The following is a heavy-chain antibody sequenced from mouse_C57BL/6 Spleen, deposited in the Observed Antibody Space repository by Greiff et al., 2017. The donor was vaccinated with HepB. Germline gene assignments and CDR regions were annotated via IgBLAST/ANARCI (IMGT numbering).Heavy chain of an antibody. V-gene: IGHV2-2*01. CDR2: IWSGGST. CDR1: GFSLTSYG. Sequence: VQRVESGPGLVQPSQSLSITCTVSGFSLTSYGVHWVRQSPGKGLEWLGVIWSGGSTDYNAAFISRLSISKDNSKSQVFFKMNSLQADDTAIYYCARKGAYDGYYPAWFAYWGQGTLVTVSA. CDR3: ARKGAYDGYYPAWFAY. D-gene: IGHD2-3*01. J-gene: IGHJ3*01.